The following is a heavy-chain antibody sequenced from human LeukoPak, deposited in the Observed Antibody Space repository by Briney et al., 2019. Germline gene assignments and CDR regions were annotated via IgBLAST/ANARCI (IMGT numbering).Heavy chain of an antibody. J-gene: IGHJ3*02. CDR1: GFTFSTYS. V-gene: IGHV3-21*01. CDR2: ITRSSYI. D-gene: IGHD3-22*01. CDR3: AGYVSSGRRDAFDI. Sequence: GGSLRLSCAASGFTFSTYSMNWVRQAPGKGLEWVSSITRSSYIYYADSVKGRFTISRDNAKNSLYLQMNSLRAEDTAVYYCAGYVSSGRRDAFDIWGQGTMVTVSS.